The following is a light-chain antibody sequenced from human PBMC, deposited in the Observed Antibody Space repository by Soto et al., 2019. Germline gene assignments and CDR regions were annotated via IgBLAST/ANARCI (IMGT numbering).Light chain of an antibody. V-gene: IGKV3-20*01. J-gene: IGKJ1*01. CDR1: QSFSSNY. CDR2: GAS. Sequence: EIVLTQSPGTLSLSPGERATPSCRASQSFSSNYLAWYQQKPGQGPRLLIFGASSRTTGIPDRFSGSGSGTDFTLTISRLEPEDFAVYYCQHYGSTPPWTFGQGTKVDIK. CDR3: QHYGSTPPWT.